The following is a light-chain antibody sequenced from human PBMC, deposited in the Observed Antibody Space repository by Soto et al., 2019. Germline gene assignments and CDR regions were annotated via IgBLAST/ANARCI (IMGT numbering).Light chain of an antibody. CDR1: QSLSSN. CDR3: QQYNNWPRT. J-gene: IGKJ1*01. Sequence: EIVMTQSPVTLSVSQWEIATLSCRASQSLSSNLAWYQQKPGQAPRLLIYGASTRATGIPVRFSGSGSGTEFILTISSLQSEDSAVYYCQQYNNWPRTFGQGTKVDI. CDR2: GAS. V-gene: IGKV3-15*01.